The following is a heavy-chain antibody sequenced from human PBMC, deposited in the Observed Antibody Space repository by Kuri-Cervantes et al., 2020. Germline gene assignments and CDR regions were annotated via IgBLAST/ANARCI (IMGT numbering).Heavy chain of an antibody. CDR1: GFTFDDYA. Sequence: SLKISCAASGFTFDDYAMHWVRQAPGKGLEWVSGISWNSGSIGYADSVKGRFTISRENAKNSLYLQMNSLRAGDTAVYYCARVTRQQLAGYDYWGQGTLVTVSS. V-gene: IGHV3-9*01. CDR2: ISWNSGSI. D-gene: IGHD6-13*01. J-gene: IGHJ4*02. CDR3: ARVTRQQLAGYDY.